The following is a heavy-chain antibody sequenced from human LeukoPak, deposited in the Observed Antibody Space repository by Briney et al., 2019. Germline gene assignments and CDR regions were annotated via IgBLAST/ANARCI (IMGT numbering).Heavy chain of an antibody. J-gene: IGHJ4*02. CDR2: MNPNSGNT. Sequence: EASVKVSCKASGYTFTSYDINWVRQATGQGLEWMGWMNPNSGNTGYAQKFQGRVTMTRNTSISTAYMELSSLRSEDTAVYYCAREVTDYYGSGSLDPLYYFDYWGQGTLVTVSS. CDR1: GYTFTSYD. D-gene: IGHD3-10*01. V-gene: IGHV1-8*01. CDR3: AREVTDYYGSGSLDPLYYFDY.